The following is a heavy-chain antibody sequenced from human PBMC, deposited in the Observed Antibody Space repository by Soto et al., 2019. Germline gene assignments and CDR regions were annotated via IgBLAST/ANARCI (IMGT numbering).Heavy chain of an antibody. CDR3: AKDKAVAGLYGMDV. V-gene: IGHV3-9*01. CDR2: ISWNSGRI. CDR1: GFTFDDYA. Sequence: EVQLVESGGGLVQPGRSLRLSCATSGFTFDDYAMHWVRQAPGKGLEWVSGISWNSGRIGYADSVKGRFTISRDNXXNSLYLQMNSLRAEDTALYYCAKDKAVAGLYGMDVWGQGTTVTVSS. D-gene: IGHD6-13*01. J-gene: IGHJ6*02.